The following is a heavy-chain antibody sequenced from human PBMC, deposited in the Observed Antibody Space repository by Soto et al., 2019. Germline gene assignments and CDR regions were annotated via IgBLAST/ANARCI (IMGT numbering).Heavy chain of an antibody. J-gene: IGHJ6*02. Sequence: RGESLKISCKGSGYSFTSYWIGWVRQMPGKGLEWMGIIYPGDSDTRYSPSFQGQVTISADKSISTAYLQWSSLKASDTAMYYCARLGCSSTSCYLGTYYYGMDVWGQGTTVTVSS. V-gene: IGHV5-51*01. CDR3: ARLGCSSTSCYLGTYYYGMDV. CDR2: IYPGDSDT. D-gene: IGHD2-2*01. CDR1: GYSFTSYW.